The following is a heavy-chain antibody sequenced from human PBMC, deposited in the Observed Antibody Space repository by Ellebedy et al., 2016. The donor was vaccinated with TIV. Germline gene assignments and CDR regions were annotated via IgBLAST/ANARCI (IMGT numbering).Heavy chain of an antibody. CDR3: AKRDSSGYYYARLFDY. V-gene: IGHV3-23*01. Sequence: GESLKISCAASGFTFSIFAMSWVRQAPGKGLEWVSTISASGESTYYADFVTGRFTISRDNAKNPLYLQMNSLRAEDTAVYYCAKRDSSGYYYARLFDYWGQGTLVTVSS. CDR1: GFTFSIFA. D-gene: IGHD3-22*01. J-gene: IGHJ4*02. CDR2: ISASGEST.